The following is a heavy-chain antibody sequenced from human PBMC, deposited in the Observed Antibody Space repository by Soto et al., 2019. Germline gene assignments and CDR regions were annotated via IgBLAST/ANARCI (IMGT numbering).Heavy chain of an antibody. J-gene: IGHJ6*02. CDR3: AREERKIRYFDWYSTYYYYYGMDV. Sequence: SXKVSFKASGYTXSSYYMNLVRQAPGQGLEWMGIINPSGGSTSYAQKFQGRVTMTRDTSTSTVYMELSSLISEDTAVYYCAREERKIRYFDWYSTYYYYYGMDVWGQGTTVTVSS. V-gene: IGHV1-46*01. D-gene: IGHD3-9*01. CDR1: GYTXSSYY. CDR2: INPSGGST.